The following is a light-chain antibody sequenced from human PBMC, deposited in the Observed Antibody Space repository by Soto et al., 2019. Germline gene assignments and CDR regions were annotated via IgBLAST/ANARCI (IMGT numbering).Light chain of an antibody. CDR1: QSVLSNSDNKNY. Sequence: FVMTQSPDSLAVSLGERATINCRPSQSVLSNSDNKNYLAWFRQKTGQTPKLLFYWASTRESGVPDRFSGSGSATDFTLPISRLQAEDVEVYYCQQYHSAPITFGQGTRLEIK. J-gene: IGKJ5*01. CDR3: QQYHSAPIT. V-gene: IGKV4-1*01. CDR2: WAS.